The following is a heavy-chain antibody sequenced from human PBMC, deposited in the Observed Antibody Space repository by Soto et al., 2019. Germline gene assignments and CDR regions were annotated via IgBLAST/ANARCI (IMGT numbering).Heavy chain of an antibody. V-gene: IGHV5-10-1*01. Sequence: LGESLKISCKGSGYSFTSYWISWVRQMPVKGLEWMGRIDPSDSYTNYSPSFQGHVAISADKSISTAYLQWGSLKASDTAMYYCASNIIGGGSHYYYGMDVWGQGTTVTVSS. CDR3: ASNIIGGGSHYYYGMDV. CDR2: IDPSDSYT. D-gene: IGHD2-15*01. CDR1: GYSFTSYW. J-gene: IGHJ6*02.